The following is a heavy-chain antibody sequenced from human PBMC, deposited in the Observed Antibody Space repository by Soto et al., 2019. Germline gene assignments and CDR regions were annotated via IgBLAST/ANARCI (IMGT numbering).Heavy chain of an antibody. J-gene: IGHJ4*02. CDR2: IYYSGST. D-gene: IGHD6-6*01. Sequence: PSETLSLTCTVSGGSISSSSYYWGWIRQPPGKGLEWIGSIYYSGSTYYNPSLKSRVTISVDTSKNQFSLKLSSVTAADTAVYYCARSSSSSFLFDYWGQGTLVTVSS. V-gene: IGHV4-39*01. CDR3: ARSSSSSFLFDY. CDR1: GGSISSSSYY.